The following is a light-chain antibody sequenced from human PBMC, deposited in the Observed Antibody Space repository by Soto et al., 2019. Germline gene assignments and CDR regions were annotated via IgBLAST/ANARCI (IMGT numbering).Light chain of an antibody. V-gene: IGLV1-47*01. CDR1: SSNIGSNY. CDR2: RNN. CDR3: AAWDDSLSAPV. Sequence: QAVVTHPPSASGTPGQRVTISCSGSSSNIGSNYVYWYQQLPGTAPKLLIYRNNQRPSGVPDRFSGSKSGTSASLAISGLRSEDEADYYCAAWDDSLSAPVFGGGTKVTVL. J-gene: IGLJ2*01.